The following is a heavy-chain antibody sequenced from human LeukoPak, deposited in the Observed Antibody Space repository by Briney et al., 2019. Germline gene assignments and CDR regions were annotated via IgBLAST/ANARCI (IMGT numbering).Heavy chain of an antibody. J-gene: IGHJ4*02. D-gene: IGHD6-19*01. CDR1: GGSISRYY. V-gene: IGHV4-59*01. CDR3: ARDLDNSGWYVFDY. Sequence: PSETLSLTCTFSGGSISRYYWSWIRQPPGKGLEWIGDIYYSGSTNSNPSLKSRVTISVDTSNNQFSLKLRSVTAADTAVYYCARDLDNSGWYVFDYWGQGNLVTVSS. CDR2: IYYSGST.